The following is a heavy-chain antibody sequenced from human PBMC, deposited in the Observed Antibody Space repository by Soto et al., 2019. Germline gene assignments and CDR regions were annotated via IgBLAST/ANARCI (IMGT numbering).Heavy chain of an antibody. CDR3: TTEGGYLTFDY. Sequence: GGSLRLSCAASGFTFSSYSLNWVRQAPGKGLEWVSYITSSGTTVYYADSVRGRFTISRDNAKNSLYLQMNSLRAEDTAMYYCTTEGGYLTFDYGGPEPLVTVS. D-gene: IGHD3-10*01. CDR2: ITSSGTTV. J-gene: IGHJ4*02. V-gene: IGHV3-48*01. CDR1: GFTFSSYS.